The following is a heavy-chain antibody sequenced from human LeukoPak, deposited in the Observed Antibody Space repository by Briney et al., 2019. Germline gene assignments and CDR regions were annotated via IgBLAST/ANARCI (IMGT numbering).Heavy chain of an antibody. V-gene: IGHV3-30*04. CDR3: AKGGGYEAQYYYYYLDV. CDR1: GFTFSLYT. Sequence: PGRSLRLSCAASGFTFSLYTMHWVRQAPGKGLEWVAVISYDGSDKYYADSVKGRFTISRDNSKNTLYLQMKSLRAEDTAVYYCAKGGGYEAQYYYYYLDVWGKGTTVTISS. D-gene: IGHD5-12*01. J-gene: IGHJ6*03. CDR2: ISYDGSDK.